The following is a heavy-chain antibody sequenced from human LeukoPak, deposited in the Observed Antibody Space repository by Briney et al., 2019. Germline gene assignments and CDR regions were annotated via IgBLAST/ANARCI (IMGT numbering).Heavy chain of an antibody. D-gene: IGHD6-13*01. Sequence: GASVKVSCKASGYTFTSYYIHWVRQAPGQGLEWMGIINPSGGSTSYAQKFQGRVTMTRDTSTSTVCMELSSLRSEDTAVYYCARGEQQLVFDYWGQGTLVTVSS. CDR2: INPSGGST. V-gene: IGHV1-46*01. CDR3: ARGEQQLVFDY. J-gene: IGHJ4*02. CDR1: GYTFTSYY.